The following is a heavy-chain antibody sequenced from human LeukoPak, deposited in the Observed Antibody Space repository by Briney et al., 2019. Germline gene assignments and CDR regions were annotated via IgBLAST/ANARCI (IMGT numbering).Heavy chain of an antibody. J-gene: IGHJ4*02. CDR1: GFTFSSYA. V-gene: IGHV3-23*01. CDR2: ISGSGGST. Sequence: GGSLRLSCAASGFTFSSYAMSWVRQAPGKGLEWVSAISGSGGSTYYADSVKGRFTISRDNSKNTLYLQMNSLRAEDTAVYYCAKDGPYYDYVWGSYRSLSLGYWGQGTLVTVSS. D-gene: IGHD3-16*02. CDR3: AKDGPYYDYVWGSYRSLSLGY.